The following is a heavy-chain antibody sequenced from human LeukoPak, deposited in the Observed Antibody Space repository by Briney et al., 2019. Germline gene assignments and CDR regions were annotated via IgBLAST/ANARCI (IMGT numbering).Heavy chain of an antibody. CDR3: ATIKRGSIFGYFDF. CDR1: GGSISSHY. CDR2: LFDSVNT. V-gene: IGHV4-59*11. J-gene: IGHJ4*02. Sequence: SETLSLTCTVSGGSISSHYWSWIRQPPGKGLEWIAYLFDSVNTKDNPSLQSRLTLSADSSENQFSLRLSSVTAADTAVYYCATIKRGSIFGYFDFWGQGIKVTVSS. D-gene: IGHD5-18*01.